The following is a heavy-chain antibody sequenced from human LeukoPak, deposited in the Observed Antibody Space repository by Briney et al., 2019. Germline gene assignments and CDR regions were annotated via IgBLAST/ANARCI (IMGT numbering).Heavy chain of an antibody. CDR2: LYYSGSA. J-gene: IGHJ4*02. CDR3: GLAYYATSDS. V-gene: IGHV4-39*01. D-gene: IGHD3-10*01. CDR1: NDSISISSYY. Sequence: TTSETLSLTCTVSNDSISISSYYWGWIRQPPGKGLEWIGSLYYSGSAYYSPSLKSRVTISVDTSKNQFSLKLTSVTAADTALYYCGLAYYATSDSWGQGPLVTVSS.